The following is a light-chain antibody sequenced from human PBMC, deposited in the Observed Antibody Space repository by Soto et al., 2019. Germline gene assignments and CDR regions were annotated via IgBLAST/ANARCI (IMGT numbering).Light chain of an antibody. CDR3: QQYTTYWT. V-gene: IGKV1-5*01. CDR1: QGISRW. Sequence: DIQMTQSPSTLSASLGDRVTITCRASQGISRWLALYQQRPGKAPKLPIYDASNLHSGVSSRFSGSGSGTEFTLTISSLQPNDSATYYGQQYTTYWTFGQGTKVEIK. J-gene: IGKJ1*01. CDR2: DAS.